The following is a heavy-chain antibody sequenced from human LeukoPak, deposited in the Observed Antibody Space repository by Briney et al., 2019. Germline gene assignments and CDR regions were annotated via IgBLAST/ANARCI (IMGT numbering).Heavy chain of an antibody. Sequence: GGSLRLSCAASGFSVSTNYMNWVRQAPGKGLEWVSILYSGDSTYYADSVTGRFIVSRDNSKNTLYLQMNSLRVEDTAVYYCGRVGDHYHWYLDVWGRGTLVTVSS. J-gene: IGHJ2*01. CDR2: LYSGDST. V-gene: IGHV3-53*01. D-gene: IGHD3-10*01. CDR1: GFSVSTNY. CDR3: GRVGDHYHWYLDV.